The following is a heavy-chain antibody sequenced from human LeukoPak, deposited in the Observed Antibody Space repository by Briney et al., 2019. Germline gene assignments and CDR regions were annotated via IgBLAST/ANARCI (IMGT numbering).Heavy chain of an antibody. D-gene: IGHD3-9*01. CDR3: ATELFDWLLSGNY. CDR1: GYTLTELS. V-gene: IGHV1-24*01. J-gene: IGHJ4*02. Sequence: ASVKVSCKVSGYTLTELSMHWVRQAPGTALEGTGVFYTEYCERIYAQKFHAKVTMTEDTSTDTAYRELSSLRSEDTAVYYCATELFDWLLSGNYWGQGTLVTVSS. CDR2: FYTEYCER.